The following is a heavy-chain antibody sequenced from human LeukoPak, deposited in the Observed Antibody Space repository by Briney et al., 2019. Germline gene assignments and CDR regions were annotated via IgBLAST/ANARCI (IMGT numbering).Heavy chain of an antibody. D-gene: IGHD3-10*01. J-gene: IGHJ4*02. CDR2: ISGSGGST. Sequence: GGSLRLSCAASGFTFSSYAMSWVRQAPGKGLEWVSAISGSGGSTYCADSVKGRFTISRDNSKNTLYLQMNSLRAEDTAVYYCAKDRSYYGSGSYGDYWGQGTLVTVSS. CDR3: AKDRSYYGSGSYGDY. V-gene: IGHV3-23*01. CDR1: GFTFSSYA.